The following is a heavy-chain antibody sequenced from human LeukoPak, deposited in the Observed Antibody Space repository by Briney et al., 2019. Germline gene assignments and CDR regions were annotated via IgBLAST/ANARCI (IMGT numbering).Heavy chain of an antibody. D-gene: IGHD6-13*01. J-gene: IGHJ4*02. V-gene: IGHV3-74*01. CDR2: INTDGSST. CDR1: GFTVSSNY. CDR3: ARVSSSSWWALDY. Sequence: PGGSLRLSCAASGFTVSSNYMSWVRQAPGKGLEWVSRINTDGSSTSYADSVKGRFTISRDNAKNTLYLQMNSLRAEDTAVYYCARVSSSSWWALDYWGQGTLVTVSS.